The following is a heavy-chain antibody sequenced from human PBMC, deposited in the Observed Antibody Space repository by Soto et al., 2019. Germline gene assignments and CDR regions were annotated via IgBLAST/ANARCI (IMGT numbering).Heavy chain of an antibody. CDR3: ARATHSSSWSN. J-gene: IGHJ4*02. CDR2: ISYDGSNK. V-gene: IGHV3-30-3*01. Sequence: PRLSCAASGFTFSSYAMHWVRQAPGKGLEWVAVISYDGSNKYYADSVKGRFTISRDNSKNTLYLQMNSLRVEDTAVYYCARATHSSSWSNWGQGTLVTVSS. CDR1: GFTFSSYA. D-gene: IGHD6-13*01.